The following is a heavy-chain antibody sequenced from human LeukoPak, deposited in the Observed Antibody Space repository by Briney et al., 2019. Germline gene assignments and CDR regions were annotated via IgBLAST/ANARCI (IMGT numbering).Heavy chain of an antibody. Sequence: PGGSLRLSCATSGFTFSSYAMGWVRQAPGKGLEWVSGISGSGGSTNYADSVKGRFTISRDSSENTVFLQMNSLRGEDTAVYYCAKDRARTTVTGKEDYWGQGTLVTVSS. CDR3: AKDRARTTVTGKEDY. CDR2: ISGSGGST. J-gene: IGHJ4*02. V-gene: IGHV3-23*01. CDR1: GFTFSSYA. D-gene: IGHD4-17*01.